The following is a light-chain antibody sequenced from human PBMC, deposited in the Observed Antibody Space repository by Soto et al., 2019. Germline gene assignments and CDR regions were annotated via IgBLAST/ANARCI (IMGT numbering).Light chain of an antibody. CDR3: SSYAGNNNDV. V-gene: IGLV2-8*01. CDR1: SSDVGGYNY. CDR2: GVS. Sequence: QSALTQPPSASGSPGQSVTISCTGTSSDVGGYNYVSWYQQHPGKAPKFIIYGVSKRPSGVPDRFSGSKSGNTASLTVSGLQAEDEADYYCSSYAGNNNDVFGTGTKGTVL. J-gene: IGLJ1*01.